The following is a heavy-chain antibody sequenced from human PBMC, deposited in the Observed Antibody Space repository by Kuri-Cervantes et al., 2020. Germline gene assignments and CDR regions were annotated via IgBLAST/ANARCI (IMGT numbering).Heavy chain of an antibody. V-gene: IGHV3-30*19. D-gene: IGHD4-17*01. CDR1: GFTFSSYG. CDR3: ARDRGGNGDYQDY. Sequence: GESLKISCAASGFTFSSYGMHWVRQAPGKGLEWVAVISYDGSNKYYADSVKGRFTISRDNPKNTLYLQMDSLRTEDTAVYYCARDRGGNGDYQDYWGQGTLVTVSS. CDR2: ISYDGSNK. J-gene: IGHJ4*02.